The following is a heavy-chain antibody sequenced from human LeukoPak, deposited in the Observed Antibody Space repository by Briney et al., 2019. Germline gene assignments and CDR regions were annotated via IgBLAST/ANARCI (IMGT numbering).Heavy chain of an antibody. CDR1: GGSFSGYY. J-gene: IGHJ5*02. Sequence: SETLSLTCAVYGGSFSGYYWSWIRQPPGKGLEWIGEINHSGSTNYNPSLKSRVTISVDTSKNQFSLKLSSVTAADTAVYYCARERQYYHGSGKPVWNWFDPWGQGTLVTVSS. D-gene: IGHD3-10*01. CDR2: INHSGST. V-gene: IGHV4-34*01. CDR3: ARERQYYHGSGKPVWNWFDP.